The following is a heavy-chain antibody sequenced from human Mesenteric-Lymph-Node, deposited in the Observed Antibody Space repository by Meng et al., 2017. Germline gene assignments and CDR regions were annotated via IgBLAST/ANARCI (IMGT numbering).Heavy chain of an antibody. CDR3: ARGGTTRFDY. CDR2: ISNDGSNK. J-gene: IGHJ4*02. CDR1: ELTSRNYA. Sequence: GGSLRLSCTASELTSRNYAMHWVRQAPGKGLEWVAVISNDGSNKYYADSVKGRFTISRDDAKNSLYLEMNSLRVEDTAVYYCARGGTTRFDYWGQGTLVTVSS. D-gene: IGHD3-16*01. V-gene: IGHV3-30*04.